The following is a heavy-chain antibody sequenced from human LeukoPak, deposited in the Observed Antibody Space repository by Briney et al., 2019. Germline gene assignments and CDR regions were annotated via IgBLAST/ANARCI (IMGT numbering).Heavy chain of an antibody. CDR3: ARGRYRGYDHTYYYYMDV. Sequence: ASGKVSCKASGYTFTSYDINWVRQATGQGLEWMGWINPNSGNTGYAQKFQGRVTITRNTSISTAYMELSSLRSEDTAVYYCARGRYRGYDHTYYYYMDVWGKGTTVTISS. V-gene: IGHV1-8*03. CDR1: GYTFTSYD. D-gene: IGHD5-12*01. CDR2: INPNSGNT. J-gene: IGHJ6*03.